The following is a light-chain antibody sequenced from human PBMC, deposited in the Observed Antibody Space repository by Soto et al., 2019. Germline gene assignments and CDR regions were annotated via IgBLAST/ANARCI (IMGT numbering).Light chain of an antibody. CDR3: CSYADHYYF. J-gene: IGLJ1*01. CDR2: EVT. Sequence: QSALTQPASVSGSPGQSITISCTGASSDVGNYNLVSWYQHHPGKAPRLLIYEVTKRASGVSNRFSGARSGNTASLTISGLQAEDEADYYCCSYADHYYFFGTGTKLTVI. V-gene: IGLV2-23*02. CDR1: SSDVGNYNL.